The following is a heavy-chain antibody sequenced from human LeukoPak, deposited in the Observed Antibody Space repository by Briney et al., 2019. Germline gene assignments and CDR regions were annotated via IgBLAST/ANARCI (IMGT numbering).Heavy chain of an antibody. D-gene: IGHD5-24*01. CDR2: ISSSSSYI. V-gene: IGHV3-21*01. J-gene: IGHJ3*02. Sequence: PGGALRHSCAASGFTFSSYSMNWVRQAPGKGLEWVSSISSSSSYIYYADSVKGRFTISRDNAKNSLYLQMNSLRAEDTAVYYCARDRDVEIGGSNAFDIWGQGTMVTVSS. CDR3: ARDRDVEIGGSNAFDI. CDR1: GFTFSSYS.